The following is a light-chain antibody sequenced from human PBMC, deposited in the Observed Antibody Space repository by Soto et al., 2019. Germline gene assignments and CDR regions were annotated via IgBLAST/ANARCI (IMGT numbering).Light chain of an antibody. Sequence: EIVLTQSPGTLSLSPGEGATLSCRASQSVSSSYLAWYQQKPGQAPRLLIYGACTRATGIPDRFSGSASGTEFTLTISRLEPEDFAVYYCQQSGSSPRTFGQGTKVEIK. CDR1: QSVSSSY. J-gene: IGKJ1*01. V-gene: IGKV3-20*01. CDR3: QQSGSSPRT. CDR2: GAC.